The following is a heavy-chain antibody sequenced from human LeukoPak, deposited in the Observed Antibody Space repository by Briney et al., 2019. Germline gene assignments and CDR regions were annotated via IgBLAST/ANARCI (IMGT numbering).Heavy chain of an antibody. Sequence: GGSLRLSFAASEFSFIASYMTWVRQAPGKGLECVAYIRPDGSSTYYVDSVKGRFTISRDNAKNSVYLQMNSLRVEDTALYYCSTEPRLLSYWGQGTLVTVSP. V-gene: IGHV3-7*01. J-gene: IGHJ4*02. CDR2: IRPDGSST. CDR3: STEPRLLSY. CDR1: EFSFIASY. D-gene: IGHD3-10*01.